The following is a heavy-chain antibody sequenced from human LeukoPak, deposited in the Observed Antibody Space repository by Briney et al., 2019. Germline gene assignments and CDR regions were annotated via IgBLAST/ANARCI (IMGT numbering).Heavy chain of an antibody. CDR2: ISGSGFT. Sequence: GGSLRLSCAASGFTFSSYAMSWVRQAPGKGLEWVSAISGSGFTYYADSVKGRFTISRDNSKNTLYLQMNILRAEDTAVYYCARGLYSSSPWGQGTLVTVSS. CDR3: ARGLYSSSP. J-gene: IGHJ4*02. D-gene: IGHD6-6*01. CDR1: GFTFSSYA. V-gene: IGHV3-23*01.